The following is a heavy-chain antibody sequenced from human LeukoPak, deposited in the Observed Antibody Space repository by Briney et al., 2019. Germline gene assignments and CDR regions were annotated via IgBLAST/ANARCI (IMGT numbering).Heavy chain of an antibody. Sequence: SETLSLTCTVSGGSISCHYWSWIRQPPGKGLEWIGYISYSGSTNYNPSLKSRVTISVDTSKNQFSLKLSSVTAAGTAVYFCARGDSGSYYLSAFDIWGQGTMVTVSS. J-gene: IGHJ3*02. CDR3: ARGDSGSYYLSAFDI. CDR2: ISYSGST. V-gene: IGHV4-59*11. D-gene: IGHD1-26*01. CDR1: GGSISCHY.